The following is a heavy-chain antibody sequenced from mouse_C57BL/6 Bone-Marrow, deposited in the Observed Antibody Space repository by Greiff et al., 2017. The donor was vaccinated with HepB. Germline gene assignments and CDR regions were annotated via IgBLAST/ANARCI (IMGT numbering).Heavy chain of an antibody. CDR2: INPSNGGT. CDR1: GYTFTSYW. V-gene: IGHV1-53*01. Sequence: QVQLQQPGTELVKPGASVKLSCKASGYTFTSYWMHWVKQRPGQGLEWIGNINPSNGGTNYNEKFKSKATLTVDKSSSTAYMQLSSLTSEDSAVYYCARSGAIYYYGSSYVGAMDYWGQGTSVTVSS. D-gene: IGHD1-1*01. J-gene: IGHJ4*01. CDR3: ARSGAIYYYGSSYVGAMDY.